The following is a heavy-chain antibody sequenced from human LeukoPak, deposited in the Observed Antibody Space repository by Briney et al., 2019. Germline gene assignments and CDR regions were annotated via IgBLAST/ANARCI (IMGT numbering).Heavy chain of an antibody. D-gene: IGHD2-8*01. Sequence: GGSLRLSCAASGFTFSDYYMSWIRQAPGKGLEWVSYISSSGSTIYYADSVKGRFTISRDNAKNSLYLQMNSLRAEDTAVYYCARVKKVYCTNGVCYPIDYWGQGTLVTVSS. CDR1: GFTFSDYY. CDR2: ISSSGSTI. V-gene: IGHV3-11*04. CDR3: ARVKKVYCTNGVCYPIDY. J-gene: IGHJ4*02.